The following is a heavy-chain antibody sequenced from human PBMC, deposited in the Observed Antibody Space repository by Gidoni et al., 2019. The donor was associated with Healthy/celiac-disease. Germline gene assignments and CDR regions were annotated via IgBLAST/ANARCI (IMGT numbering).Heavy chain of an antibody. V-gene: IGHV3-53*01. J-gene: IGHJ4*02. CDR3: ARVVPDYGDYPFDY. Sequence: EVQLVESGGGLIQPGGSLRLYCAASGFTVSSNYMSWVRQAPGKGLEWVSVIYSGGSTYYADSVKGRFTISRDNSKNTLYLQMNSLRAEDTAVYYCARVVPDYGDYPFDYWGQGTLVTVSS. CDR2: IYSGGST. CDR1: GFTVSSNY. D-gene: IGHD4-17*01.